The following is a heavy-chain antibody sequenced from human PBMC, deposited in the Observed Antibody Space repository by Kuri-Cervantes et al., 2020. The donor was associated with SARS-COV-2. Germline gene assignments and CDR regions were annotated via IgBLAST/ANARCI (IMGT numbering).Heavy chain of an antibody. CDR1: GYTFTGYY. Sequence: ASVKVSCKASGYTFTGYYMHWVRQAPGQGLEWMGWINPNSGNTNYAQKLQGRVTMTTDTSTSTAYMELRSLRSDDTAVYYCARGGNYDFWSGSPPPYYMDVWGKGTTVTVSS. CDR3: ARGGNYDFWSGSPPPYYMDV. CDR2: INPNSGNT. V-gene: IGHV1-18*04. D-gene: IGHD3-3*01. J-gene: IGHJ6*03.